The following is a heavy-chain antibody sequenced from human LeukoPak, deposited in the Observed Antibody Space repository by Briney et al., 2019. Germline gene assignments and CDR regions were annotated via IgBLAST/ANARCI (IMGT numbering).Heavy chain of an antibody. CDR3: TTLGYHLDS. V-gene: IGHV3-48*03. Sequence: PGGSLRLSCAASGFDFGAYEMNWVRQAPGKGLEWVAYFAGSDTTKYYADSVRGRFTISRDDAKNSLYLQMNSLRAEDTALYYCTTLGYHLDSWGQGTLVTVSS. J-gene: IGHJ4*02. CDR2: FAGSDTTK. D-gene: IGHD3-22*01. CDR1: GFDFGAYE.